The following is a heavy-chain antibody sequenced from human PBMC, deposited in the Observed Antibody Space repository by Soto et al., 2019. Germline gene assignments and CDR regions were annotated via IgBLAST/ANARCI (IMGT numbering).Heavy chain of an antibody. CDR1: GFTFSSYA. J-gene: IGHJ4*02. Sequence: GGSLRLSCAASGFTFSSYAMSWVRQAPGKGLEWVSAISGSGGSTYYADSVKGRFTISRDNSKNTLYLQMNSLRAEDTAVYYCAKEGVVGDGYNYDSYFDYWGQGTLVTVSS. D-gene: IGHD5-12*01. CDR3: AKEGVVGDGYNYDSYFDY. V-gene: IGHV3-23*01. CDR2: ISGSGGST.